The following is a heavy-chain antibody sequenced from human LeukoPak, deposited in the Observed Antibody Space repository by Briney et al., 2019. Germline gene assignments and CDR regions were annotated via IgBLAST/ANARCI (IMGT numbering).Heavy chain of an antibody. CDR1: EYPFTDYY. J-gene: IGHJ6*02. Sequence: VPVKACCNASEYPFTDYYIHWVRQAPGQGLEWMGWINSNSGDTQYAQTFKGRVAMTRDTSINTAYMELSSLKSDDTAVYYCASGRRGGYGLDVWDQGPTTMVSS. D-gene: IGHD3-16*01. CDR2: INSNSGDT. V-gene: IGHV1-2*02. CDR3: ASGRRGGYGLDV.